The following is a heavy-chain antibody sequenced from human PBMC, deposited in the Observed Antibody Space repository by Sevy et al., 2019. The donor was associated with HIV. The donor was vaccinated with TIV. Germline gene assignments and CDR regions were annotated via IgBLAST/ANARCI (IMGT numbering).Heavy chain of an antibody. J-gene: IGHJ3*02. V-gene: IGHV3-30-3*01. CDR2: VSYDGSNT. CDR3: AKDIIYVVGEAFDI. CDR1: GFAFSDYA. D-gene: IGHD2-21*01. Sequence: GGSLRLSCEAFGFAFSDYAMHWVRQVPGKGLEWLAVVSYDGSNTSYADSVKGRFTVSRDNSKNMLYLLMNSLRAEDTAIYYCAKDIIYVVGEAFDIWGQGTMVTVSS.